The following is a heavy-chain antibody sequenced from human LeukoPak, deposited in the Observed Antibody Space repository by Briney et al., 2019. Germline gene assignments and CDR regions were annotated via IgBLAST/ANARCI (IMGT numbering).Heavy chain of an antibody. CDR2: ISGSGGSGGST. D-gene: IGHD1-7*01. J-gene: IGHJ6*02. V-gene: IGHV3-23*01. CDR1: GFTFSSYA. CDR3: AKGTPFYAMDV. Sequence: GGSLRLSCAASGFTFSSYAMNWVRQAPGKGLEWVSLISGSGGSGGSTYYADCVKGRFTISRDNSKSKLYLQMNSLRAEDTALYYCAKGTPFYAMDVWGQGTTVIVSS.